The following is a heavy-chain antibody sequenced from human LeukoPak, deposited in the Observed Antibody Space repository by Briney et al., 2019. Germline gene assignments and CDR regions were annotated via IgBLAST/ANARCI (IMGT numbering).Heavy chain of an antibody. CDR2: INSDGSST. CDR3: ASNGGDGYSFDY. CDR1: GFTFSSYW. V-gene: IGHV3-74*01. J-gene: IGHJ4*02. D-gene: IGHD5-24*01. Sequence: GGSLRLSCAASGFTFSSYWMHWVRQAPGKGLVFVSRINSDGSSTSYADSVKGRFTISRDNAKNTLYLQMNSLGVEDTAVYYCASNGGDGYSFDYWGQGTLSPSPQ.